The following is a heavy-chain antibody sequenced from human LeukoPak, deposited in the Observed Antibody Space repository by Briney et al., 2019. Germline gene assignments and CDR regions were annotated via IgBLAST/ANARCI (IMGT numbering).Heavy chain of an antibody. J-gene: IGHJ4*02. Sequence: GGSLRLSCTASGFTFTDCWMTWVRQAPGKGLEWVASLNQGGSNEYYVDSVKGRFTISRDNTKNSLFLQMNTLRAEDTATYYCAKNHYYDAHDSWGRGTLVTVSS. CDR1: GFTFTDCW. CDR3: AKNHYYDAHDS. V-gene: IGHV3-7*01. D-gene: IGHD3-22*01. CDR2: LNQGGSNE.